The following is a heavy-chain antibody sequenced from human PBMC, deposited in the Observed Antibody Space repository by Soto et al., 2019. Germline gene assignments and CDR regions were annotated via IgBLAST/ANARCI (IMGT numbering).Heavy chain of an antibody. D-gene: IGHD1-7*01. V-gene: IGHV1-8*01. CDR1: GYTFTSYD. CDR3: ARERTGTTSSWFDP. Sequence: GASVKVSCKASGYTFTSYDINWVRQATGQGLEWMGWMNPNSGNTGYAQKFQGRVTMTRNTSISTAYMELSSLRSEDTAVYYCARERTGTTSSWFDPWGQGTLVTVSS. CDR2: MNPNSGNT. J-gene: IGHJ5*02.